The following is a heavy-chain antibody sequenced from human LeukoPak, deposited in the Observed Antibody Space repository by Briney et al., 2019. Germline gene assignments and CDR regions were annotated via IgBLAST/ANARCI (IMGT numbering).Heavy chain of an antibody. CDR2: ISSSSSTI. J-gene: IGHJ4*02. Sequence: GGFLRLSCAASGFTFSSYSMNWVRQAPGKGLEWVSYISSSSSTIYYADSVKGRFTISRDNAKNSLYLQMNSLRAEDTAVYYCARDLEYWGQGTLVTVSS. CDR1: GFTFSSYS. CDR3: ARDLEY. V-gene: IGHV3-48*01.